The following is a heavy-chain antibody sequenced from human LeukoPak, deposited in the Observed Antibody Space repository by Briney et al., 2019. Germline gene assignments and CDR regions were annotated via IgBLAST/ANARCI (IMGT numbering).Heavy chain of an antibody. CDR2: IHRSGTT. Sequence: SETLSLTCAVSGDSISSSHWWSWVRQPPGKGLEWIGQIHRSGTTNYNPSLKSRVTISLDKSKTQFSLNLSSVTAADTAVYYCARETDYSNPNYFDPWGQGTLVTVSS. CDR3: ARETDYSNPNYFDP. CDR1: GDSISSSHW. D-gene: IGHD4-11*01. V-gene: IGHV4-4*02. J-gene: IGHJ5*02.